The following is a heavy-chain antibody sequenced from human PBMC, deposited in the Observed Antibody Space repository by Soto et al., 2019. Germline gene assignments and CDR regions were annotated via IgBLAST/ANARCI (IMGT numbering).Heavy chain of an antibody. CDR1: GGTFSSYA. Sequence: GASVKVSCKASGGTFSSYAISWVRQAPGQGLEWMGGIIPIFGTANYAQKFQGRVTITADESTSTAYMELSSLRSEDTAVYYCAREGDYGIHAFDIWGQGTMVTVSS. D-gene: IGHD4-17*01. J-gene: IGHJ3*02. V-gene: IGHV1-69*13. CDR2: IIPIFGTA. CDR3: AREGDYGIHAFDI.